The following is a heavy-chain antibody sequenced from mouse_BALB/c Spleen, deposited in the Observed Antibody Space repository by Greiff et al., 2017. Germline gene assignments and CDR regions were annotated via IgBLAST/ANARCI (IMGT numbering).Heavy chain of an antibody. V-gene: IGHV1-62-2*01. D-gene: IGHD1-2*01. Sequence: QVQLQQSGAELVKPGASVKLSCKASGYTFTEYTIHWVKQRSGQGLEWIGWFYPGSGSIKHNEKFKDKATLTADKSSSTVYMELSRLTSEDSAVYFCARHEAAGHYAMDYWGQGTSVTVSS. CDR1: GYTFTEYT. CDR3: ARHEAAGHYAMDY. J-gene: IGHJ4*01. CDR2: FYPGSGSI.